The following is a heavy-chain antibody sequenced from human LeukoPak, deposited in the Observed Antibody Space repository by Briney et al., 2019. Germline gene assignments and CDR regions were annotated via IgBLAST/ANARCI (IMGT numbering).Heavy chain of an antibody. CDR2: IYPGGSDT. CDR1: GYSFTTYW. J-gene: IGHJ4*02. Sequence: GESLKISCKGSGYSFTTYWIGWVRQMPGKGLEWMGIIYPGGSDTRYSPSFQGQVTISADNSISTAYLQWSSLKASDSAMYYCAGLRAAPYYFDYWGQGILVTVSS. D-gene: IGHD5-18*01. V-gene: IGHV5-51*01. CDR3: AGLRAAPYYFDY.